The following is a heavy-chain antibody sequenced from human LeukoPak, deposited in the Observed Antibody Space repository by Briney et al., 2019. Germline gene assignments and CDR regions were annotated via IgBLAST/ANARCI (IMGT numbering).Heavy chain of an antibody. CDR3: AKRMVRGLGYFDY. V-gene: IGHV3-23*01. J-gene: IGHJ4*02. CDR2: ISGSGGST. CDR1: GFTFSSYA. Sequence: GGSLRLSCAASGFTFSSYAMSWVRQAPGKGLEWVSAISGSGGSTHYADSVKGRFTISRDNSKNTLYLQMNSLRAEDTAVYYCAKRMVRGLGYFDYWGQGTLVTVSP. D-gene: IGHD3-10*01.